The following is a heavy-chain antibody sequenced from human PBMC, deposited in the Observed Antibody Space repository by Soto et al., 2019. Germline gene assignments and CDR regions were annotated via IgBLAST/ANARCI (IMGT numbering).Heavy chain of an antibody. CDR3: ARVGYCSSTSCYAGSPYYYYYGMDV. CDR1: GYTLTSYG. D-gene: IGHD2-2*01. CDR2: ISAYNGNT. Sequence: ASVKVSCKASGYTLTSYGISWVRQAPGQGLEWMGWISAYNGNTNYAQKLQGRVTMTTDTSTSTAYMELRSLRSDDTAVYYCARVGYCSSTSCYAGSPYYYYYGMDVWGQGTTVTVSS. V-gene: IGHV1-18*01. J-gene: IGHJ6*02.